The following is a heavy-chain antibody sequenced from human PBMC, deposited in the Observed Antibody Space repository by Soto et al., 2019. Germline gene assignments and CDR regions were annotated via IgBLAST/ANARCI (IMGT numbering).Heavy chain of an antibody. V-gene: IGHV1-69*01. Sequence: QVQLVQSGAEVKKPGSSVKVSCKASGGTFSSYAISWVRQAPGQGLERMGGIIPISDTTNYAQKFQGRVTITADESTSTAYMELSSLRSEDTAVYYCARSQGSSTSLEIYYYYYYGMDVWGQGTTVTVSS. D-gene: IGHD2-2*01. CDR1: GGTFSSYA. CDR2: IIPISDTT. J-gene: IGHJ6*02. CDR3: ARSQGSSTSLEIYYYYYYGMDV.